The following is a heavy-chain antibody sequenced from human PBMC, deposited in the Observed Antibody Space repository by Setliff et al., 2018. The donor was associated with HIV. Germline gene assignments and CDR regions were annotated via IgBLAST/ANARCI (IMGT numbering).Heavy chain of an antibody. Sequence: PGGSLRLSCAASGFTFSGSDMHWVRQASGKGLEWVGRIRSKVNTYATAYAASVKGRFIISRDDSKNTAYLQMSILRADDTALYYCVREAGASGGFDRADFDYWGQGTLVTVSS. CDR1: GFTFSGSD. J-gene: IGHJ4*02. CDR2: IRSKVNTYAT. CDR3: VREAGASGGFDRADFDY. D-gene: IGHD5-12*01. V-gene: IGHV3-73*01.